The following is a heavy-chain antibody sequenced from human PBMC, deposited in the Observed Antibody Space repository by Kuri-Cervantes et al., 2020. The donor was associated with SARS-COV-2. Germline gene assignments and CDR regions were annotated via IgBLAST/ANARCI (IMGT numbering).Heavy chain of an antibody. CDR2: INPSGGST. D-gene: IGHD2-21*01. V-gene: IGHV1-46*01. CDR1: GYTFTSYY. Sequence: ASVKVSCKASGYTFTSYYMHWVRQAPGQGLEWMGIINPSGGSTSYAQKFQGRVTMTRDTSISTAYMELRRLRSDDTAVYYCARDEGKGGHCLGHWGQGTLVPSPQ. J-gene: IGHJ4*02. CDR3: ARDEGKGGHCLGH.